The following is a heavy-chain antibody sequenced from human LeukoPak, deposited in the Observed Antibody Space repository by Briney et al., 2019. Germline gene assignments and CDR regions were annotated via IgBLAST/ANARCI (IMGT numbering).Heavy chain of an antibody. CDR2: ISWNSGSI. V-gene: IGHV3-9*01. CDR3: ARDGITIFGVAVD. Sequence: GRSLRLSCAASGFTFDDYAMHWVRQAPGKGLEWVSGISWNSGSIGYVDSVKGRFTISRDNAKNSLYLQMNSLRAEDTAVYYCARDGITIFGVAVDWGRGTLVTVSS. D-gene: IGHD3-3*01. J-gene: IGHJ4*02. CDR1: GFTFDDYA.